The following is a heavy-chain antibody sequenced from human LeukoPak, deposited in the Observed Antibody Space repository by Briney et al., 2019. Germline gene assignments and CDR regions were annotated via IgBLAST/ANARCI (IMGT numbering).Heavy chain of an antibody. J-gene: IGHJ4*02. Sequence: SQTLSLTCTVSGGSISSGGYYWSWIRQHPGKGLEWIGYIYYSGSTYYNPSLKSRVTISVDTSKNQFSLKLSSVTAADTAVYYCARTEWAVGFYFDYWGQGTLVTVSS. CDR3: ARTEWAVGFYFDY. V-gene: IGHV4-31*03. D-gene: IGHD1-14*01. CDR2: IYYSGST. CDR1: GGSISSGGYY.